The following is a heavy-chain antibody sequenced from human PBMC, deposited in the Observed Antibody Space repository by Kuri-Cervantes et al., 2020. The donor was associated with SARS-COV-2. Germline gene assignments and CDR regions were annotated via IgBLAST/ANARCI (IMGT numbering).Heavy chain of an antibody. J-gene: IGHJ4*02. CDR2: ISSSSSYI. CDR3: ARFYCSSTSCYPFDY. D-gene: IGHD2-2*01. CDR1: GFTFSSYG. V-gene: IGHV3-21*04. Sequence: GESLKISCAASGFTFSSYGMNWVRQAPGKGLEWVSSISSSSSYIYYADSVKGRFTISRDNAKNSLYLQMNSLRAEDTALYYCARFYCSSTSCYPFDYWGQGTLVTVSS.